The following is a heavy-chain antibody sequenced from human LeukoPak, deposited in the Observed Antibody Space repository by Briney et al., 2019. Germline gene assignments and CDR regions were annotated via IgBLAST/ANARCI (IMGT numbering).Heavy chain of an antibody. J-gene: IGHJ4*02. CDR1: GFTFGSYS. Sequence: PGGSLRLSCAASGFTFGSYSMNWVRQAPGKGLEWVSSISSSSSYIYYADSVKGRFTISRDNAKNSLYLQMNSLRAEDTAVYYCARDAGPSITIFGVVIRGREGYYFDYWGQGTLVTVSS. CDR2: ISSSSSYI. CDR3: ARDAGPSITIFGVVIRGREGYYFDY. D-gene: IGHD3-3*01. V-gene: IGHV3-21*01.